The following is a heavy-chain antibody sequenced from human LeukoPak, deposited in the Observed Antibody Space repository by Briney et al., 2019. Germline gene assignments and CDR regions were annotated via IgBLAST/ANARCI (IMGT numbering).Heavy chain of an antibody. J-gene: IGHJ6*02. CDR1: GFTVSSYY. CDR2: IYSGGST. V-gene: IGHV3-53*01. D-gene: IGHD3-22*01. Sequence: PGGSLRLSCAASGFTVSSYYMSWVRQAPGKGLEWVSVIYSGGSTYYADSVKGRFTISRDNSKNTLYLQMNSLRAEDTAVYYCARVSTYYYDSSGYLVYYYGMDVWGQGTTVTVSS. CDR3: ARVSTYYYDSSGYLVYYYGMDV.